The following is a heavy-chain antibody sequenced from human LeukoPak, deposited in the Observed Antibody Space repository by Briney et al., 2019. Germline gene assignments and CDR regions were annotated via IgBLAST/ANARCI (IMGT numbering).Heavy chain of an antibody. Sequence: GGSLRLSCAASGFRFSSYWMQWVRQAPGKGLVWVLGINGDGGITSYADSVKGRFTISRDNAKNTLYLQMNSLRAEDTAVYYCAREDYSYYYMDVWGKGTSVTVSS. V-gene: IGHV3-74*01. CDR3: AREDYSYYYMDV. J-gene: IGHJ6*03. CDR2: INGDGGIT. CDR1: GFRFSSYW.